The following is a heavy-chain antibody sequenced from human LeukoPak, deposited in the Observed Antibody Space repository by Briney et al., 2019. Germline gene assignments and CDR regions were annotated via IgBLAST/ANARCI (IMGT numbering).Heavy chain of an antibody. CDR2: INPKSGGT. CDR1: GYTFSGYY. CDR3: ARSPDILTGENFDY. D-gene: IGHD3-9*01. V-gene: IGHV1-2*02. Sequence: ASVKVSCKASGYTFSGYYMHWVRQAPGQGLEWMGWINPKSGGTNEAQKFHDRVTMTRDTSIRTAYMEVSRLRSDDAAVYYCARSPDILTGENFDYWGQGTLVTVSS. J-gene: IGHJ4*02.